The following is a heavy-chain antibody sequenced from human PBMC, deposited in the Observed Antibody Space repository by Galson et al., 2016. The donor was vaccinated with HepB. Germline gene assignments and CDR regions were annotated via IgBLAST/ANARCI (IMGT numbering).Heavy chain of an antibody. D-gene: IGHD3-3*01. V-gene: IGHV3-33*01. CDR3: ARDSFTIFVVTPNWFDP. CDR2: ILYDGSKK. CDR1: GFTFSRYG. Sequence: SLRLSCAASGFTFSRYGMHWVRQAPGKGLEWVAVILYDGSKKYYADSVKGRFTISRDNSKNTLYLQMNSLRAEDTAVYYCARDSFTIFVVTPNWFDPWGQGCLVTVSS. J-gene: IGHJ5*02.